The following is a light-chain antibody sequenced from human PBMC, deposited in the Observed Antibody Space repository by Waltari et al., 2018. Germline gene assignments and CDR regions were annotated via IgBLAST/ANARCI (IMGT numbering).Light chain of an antibody. J-gene: IGLJ3*02. Sequence: QSALTQPRSVSGSPGQSVTISCTGTSSDVGGYNYVSWYQQHPGKATKLMIYDVGKRPYWVPDRFSGSKPGNTASLTISGLQTEDESDYFCCSFAGSVYIWVFGGGTKLTVL. CDR2: DVG. V-gene: IGLV2-11*01. CDR3: CSFAGSVYIWV. CDR1: SSDVGGYNY.